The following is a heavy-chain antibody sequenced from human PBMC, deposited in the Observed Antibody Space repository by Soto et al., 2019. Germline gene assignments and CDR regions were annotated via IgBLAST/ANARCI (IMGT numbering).Heavy chain of an antibody. CDR3: AGFGDYDLSWYFDL. CDR1: GGSISSYY. J-gene: IGHJ2*01. CDR2: IYYSGST. Sequence: SETQSLTCTVSGGSISSYYWSWIRQPPGKGLEWIGYIYYSGSTNYNPSLKSRVTISVDTSKNQFSLKLSSVTAADTAVYYCAGFGDYDLSWYFDLWGRGTLVTVSS. V-gene: IGHV4-59*08. D-gene: IGHD5-12*01.